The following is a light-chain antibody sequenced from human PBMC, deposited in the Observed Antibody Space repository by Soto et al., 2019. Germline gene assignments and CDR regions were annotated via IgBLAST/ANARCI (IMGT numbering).Light chain of an antibody. CDR2: EGS. V-gene: IGLV2-23*01. CDR1: SSDVGSYNL. CDR3: CSYAGSSTLYV. Sequence: QSVLTQPASVSGSPGQSITISCTGPSSDVGSYNLVSWYQQHPGKAPKLKIYEGSKRPSGVSNRFSGSKSGNTASLTISGLQAEDEADYYCCSYAGSSTLYVFGTGTKVTVL. J-gene: IGLJ1*01.